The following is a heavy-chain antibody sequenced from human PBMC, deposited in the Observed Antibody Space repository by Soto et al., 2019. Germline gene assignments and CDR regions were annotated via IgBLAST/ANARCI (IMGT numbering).Heavy chain of an antibody. Sequence: QVQLQESGPGLVKPSETLSLTCTVSGGSISIYYWSWIRQPPGKGLEWIGYIYYSGSTNYNPSRKSRVTISVDTSKNQFSLKLSSVTAADTAVYYCAREGVSSSWYNYYGMDVWGQGTTVTVSS. V-gene: IGHV4-59*01. CDR1: GGSISIYY. D-gene: IGHD6-13*01. CDR2: IYYSGST. CDR3: AREGVSSSWYNYYGMDV. J-gene: IGHJ6*02.